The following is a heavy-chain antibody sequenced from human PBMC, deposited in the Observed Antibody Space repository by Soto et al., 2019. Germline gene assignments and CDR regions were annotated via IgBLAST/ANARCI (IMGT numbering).Heavy chain of an antibody. D-gene: IGHD4-17*01. CDR2: ISPNSGNT. J-gene: IGHJ4*02. CDR3: ARDGQYGDYGYYFDY. Sequence: ASVKVSCKASGYTFTGYYIHWVRQAPGQGLEWMGWISPNSGNTNYAQNFQGRVTMTRDTTVTTAYMELSRLRSDDTAMYYCARDGQYGDYGYYFDYWGQGTLVTVSS. V-gene: IGHV1-2*02. CDR1: GYTFTGYY.